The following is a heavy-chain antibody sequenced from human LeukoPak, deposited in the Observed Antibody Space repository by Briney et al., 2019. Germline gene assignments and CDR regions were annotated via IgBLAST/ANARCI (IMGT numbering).Heavy chain of an antibody. Sequence: GWSLRLSCAASGFTFSDYSMNWVRQAPGKGLEWISYIGIDSGNTNYADSVKGRFTISGDKAKNSLYLQMNSLRVEDTAVYYCARDYKYAFDNWGQGTLVTASS. V-gene: IGHV3-48*01. J-gene: IGHJ4*02. CDR1: GFTFSDYS. CDR3: ARDYKYAFDN. D-gene: IGHD5-24*01. CDR2: IGIDSGNT.